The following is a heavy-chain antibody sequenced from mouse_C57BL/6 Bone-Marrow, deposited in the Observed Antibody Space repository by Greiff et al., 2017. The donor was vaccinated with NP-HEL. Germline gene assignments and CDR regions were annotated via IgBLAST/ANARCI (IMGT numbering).Heavy chain of an antibody. Sequence: LKESGASVKISCKASGYAFSSYWMNWVKQRPGKGLEWIGQIYPGDGDTNYNGKFKGKATLTADKSSSTAYMQLSSLTSEDSAVYFCARWKILRRYAMDYWGQGTSVTVSS. CDR1: GYAFSSYW. D-gene: IGHD1-2*01. CDR3: ARWKILRRYAMDY. CDR2: IYPGDGDT. J-gene: IGHJ4*01. V-gene: IGHV1-80*01.